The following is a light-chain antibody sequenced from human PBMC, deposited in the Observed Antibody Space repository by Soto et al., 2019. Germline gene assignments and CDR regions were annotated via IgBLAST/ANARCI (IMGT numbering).Light chain of an antibody. V-gene: IGKV2-28*01. J-gene: IGKJ2*01. Sequence: DIVMTQSPLSLPVTPGEPASISCRSSQSLVHSNGYNYLDWDLQKPGQSPQLVIYLGSNRDSGVPNSFSGSEYGPDFTLESSREEAEDVGVYSCMQALRTPFTFRQATKLEIK. CDR3: MQALRTPFT. CDR2: LGS. CDR1: QSLVHSNGYNY.